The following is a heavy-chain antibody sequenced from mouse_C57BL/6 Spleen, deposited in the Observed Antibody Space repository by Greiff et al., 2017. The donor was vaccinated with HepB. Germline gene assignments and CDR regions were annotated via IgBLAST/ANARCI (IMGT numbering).Heavy chain of an antibody. J-gene: IGHJ4*01. CDR2: IDPETGGT. V-gene: IGHV1-15*01. CDR3: TRSRVGYYAMDY. CDR1: GYTFTDYE. Sequence: QVHVKQSGAELVRPGASVTLSCKASGYTFTDYEMHWVKQTPVHGLEWIGAIDPETGGTAYNQKFQGKAILTADKSSSTAYMELRSLTSEDSAVYYCTRSRVGYYAMDYWGQGTSVTVSS.